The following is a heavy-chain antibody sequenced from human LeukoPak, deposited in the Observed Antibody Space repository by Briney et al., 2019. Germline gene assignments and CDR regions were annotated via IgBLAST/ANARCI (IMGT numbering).Heavy chain of an antibody. V-gene: IGHV5-51*01. J-gene: IGHJ4*02. Sequence: GESLKISCKGSGYSFITYRIGWVRQMPGKGLEWMGIIYPGDSDTRYSPSFQGQVTFSADKSISTAYLQWGSLKASDTAMYYCATGITIFGVVTPPDSWGQGTLVTVSS. CDR3: ATGITIFGVVTPPDS. CDR2: IYPGDSDT. CDR1: GYSFITYR. D-gene: IGHD3-3*01.